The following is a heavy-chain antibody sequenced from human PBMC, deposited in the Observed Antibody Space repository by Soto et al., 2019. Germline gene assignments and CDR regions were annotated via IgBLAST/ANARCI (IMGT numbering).Heavy chain of an antibody. D-gene: IGHD4-17*01. V-gene: IGHV3-7*01. CDR3: ASEGGHMTAVARGGAFDI. CDR1: GFTFSSYW. Sequence: EVQLVESGGGLVQPGGSLRLSCAASGFTFSSYWMSWVRQAPGKGLEWVANIKQDGSEKYYVDSVKGRFTISSYKEQQSLCLQMSRLSAGDTAVYYCASEGGHMTAVARGGAFDIWGQGTMVTVSS. CDR2: IKQDGSEK. J-gene: IGHJ3*02.